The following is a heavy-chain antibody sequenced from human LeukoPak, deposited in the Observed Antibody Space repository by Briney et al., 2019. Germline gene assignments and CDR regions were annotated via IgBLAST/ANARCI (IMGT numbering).Heavy chain of an antibody. CDR3: AKDRRPNSYSSSWLDY. D-gene: IGHD6-13*01. CDR1: GFTFSSYA. J-gene: IGHJ4*02. CDR2: ISYDGSNK. Sequence: GRSLRLSCAASGFTFSSYAMHWVRQAPGKGLEWVAVISYDGSNKYYADSVKGRFTISRANSKNTVYLQMNSLRAEDTAVYYCAKDRRPNSYSSSWLDYWGQGTLITVSS. V-gene: IGHV3-30*04.